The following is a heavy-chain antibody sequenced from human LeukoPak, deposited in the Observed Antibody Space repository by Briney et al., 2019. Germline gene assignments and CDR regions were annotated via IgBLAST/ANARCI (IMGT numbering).Heavy chain of an antibody. V-gene: IGHV4-61*02. CDR3: ARGTRRNIVVVPAATPTDYYYYYMDV. Sequence: KPSETLSLTCTVSGGSISSGPYYWNWIRQPAGKGLEWIGRIYTSGSTNYNPSLKSRVTISVYTSKNQFSLKLSSVTAADTAVYYCARGTRRNIVVVPAATPTDYYYYYMDVWGKGTTVTISS. CDR1: GGSISSGPYY. D-gene: IGHD2-2*01. J-gene: IGHJ6*03. CDR2: IYTSGST.